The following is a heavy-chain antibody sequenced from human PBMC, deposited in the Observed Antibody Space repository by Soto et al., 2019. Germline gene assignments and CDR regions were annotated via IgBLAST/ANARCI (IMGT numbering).Heavy chain of an antibody. J-gene: IGHJ6*02. CDR1: GDTFSSYG. Sequence: QVQLEQAGAEVKKPGSSVKVSCKASGDTFSSYGISWVRQAPGQGLEWMGGIIPIFGTTNYAQKFQGRVTITADESTSTASMELSSLRSEDTAVYYCAREQRYCSGGSCYPDGMDVWGQGTTVTVSS. V-gene: IGHV1-69*12. CDR3: AREQRYCSGGSCYPDGMDV. CDR2: IIPIFGTT. D-gene: IGHD2-15*01.